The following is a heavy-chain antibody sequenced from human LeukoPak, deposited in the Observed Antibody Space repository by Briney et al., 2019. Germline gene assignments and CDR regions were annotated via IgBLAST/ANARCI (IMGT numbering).Heavy chain of an antibody. V-gene: IGHV3-7*01. J-gene: IGHJ4*02. D-gene: IGHD3-3*01. CDR3: ARATDFWSGYRRAYFYY. CDR1: GFTFSNYA. CDR2: IKQDGSEK. Sequence: GGSLRLSCAASGFTFSNYAMHWVRQAPGKGLEWVANIKQDGSEKYYVDSVKGRFTISRDNAKNSLYLQMNSLRAEDTAVYYCARATDFWSGYRRAYFYYWGQGTLVTVSS.